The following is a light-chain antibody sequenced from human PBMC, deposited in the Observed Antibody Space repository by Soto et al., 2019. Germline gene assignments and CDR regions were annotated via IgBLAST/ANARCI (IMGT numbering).Light chain of an antibody. J-gene: IGLJ7*01. V-gene: IGLV1-44*01. CDR3: AARDDSLHVVA. Sequence: QSVLTQPPSASGLPGQRVTISCSGSSSNIGRNIVNWYQQVPGTAPQLIIYVSHQRPSGVSDRFSGSKSGTSASLTISGLQSEDEADYYCAARDDSLHVVAFGGGTQLTVL. CDR2: VSH. CDR1: SSNIGRNI.